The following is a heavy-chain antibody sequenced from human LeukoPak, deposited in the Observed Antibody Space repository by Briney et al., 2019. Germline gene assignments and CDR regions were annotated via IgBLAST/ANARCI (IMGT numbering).Heavy chain of an antibody. Sequence: GGSLRLSCAASGFTFDDYTMHWVRQAPGKGLEWVSAISGSGGSTYYADSVKGRFTISRDNSKNTLYLQMNSLRAEDTAVYYCAKENVPYYYHGMDVWGQGTTVTVSS. CDR1: GFTFDDYT. J-gene: IGHJ6*02. CDR2: ISGSGGST. D-gene: IGHD1-1*01. V-gene: IGHV3-23*01. CDR3: AKENVPYYYHGMDV.